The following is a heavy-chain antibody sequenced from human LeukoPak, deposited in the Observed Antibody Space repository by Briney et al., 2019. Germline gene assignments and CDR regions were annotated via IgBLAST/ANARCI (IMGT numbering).Heavy chain of an antibody. J-gene: IGHJ4*02. CDR1: GGSISSSNW. CDR3: AREFWSGSYSDK. Sequence: PSGTLSLTCAVSGGSISSSNWWSWVRQPPGKGLEWIGEIYHSGSTNYNPSLKSRVTISVDTSKNEFSLKLSSVTAADTAVYYCAREFWSGSYSDKWGQGTLVTVSS. D-gene: IGHD3-3*01. V-gene: IGHV4-4*02. CDR2: IYHSGST.